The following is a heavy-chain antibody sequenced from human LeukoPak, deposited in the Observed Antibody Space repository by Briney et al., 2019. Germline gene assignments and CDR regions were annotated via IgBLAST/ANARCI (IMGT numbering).Heavy chain of an antibody. CDR3: ARDRGGDGGDFDY. J-gene: IGHJ4*02. V-gene: IGHV1-2*04. CDR2: INPNSGGT. D-gene: IGHD4-23*01. Sequence: GASVKVSCKASGYTFTGYYMHWVRQAPGQGLEWMGWINPNSGGTNYAQKFQGWVTMTRDTSISTAYMELSRLRSDDTAVYYCARDRGGDGGDFDYWGQGILVTVSS. CDR1: GYTFTGYY.